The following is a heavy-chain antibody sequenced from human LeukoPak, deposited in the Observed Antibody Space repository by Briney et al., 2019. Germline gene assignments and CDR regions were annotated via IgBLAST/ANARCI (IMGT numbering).Heavy chain of an antibody. V-gene: IGHV3-7*01. D-gene: IGHD5-18*01. CDR1: GFTFSSYW. Sequence: SGGSLRLSCAASGFTFSSYWMSWVRQAPGKGLEWVANIKQDGSEKYYVDSVKGRFTISRDNAKNSLYLQMNSLRAEDTAVYYCARDGFGYSYGYYWFDPWAREPWSPSPQ. J-gene: IGHJ5*02. CDR3: ARDGFGYSYGYYWFDP. CDR2: IKQDGSEK.